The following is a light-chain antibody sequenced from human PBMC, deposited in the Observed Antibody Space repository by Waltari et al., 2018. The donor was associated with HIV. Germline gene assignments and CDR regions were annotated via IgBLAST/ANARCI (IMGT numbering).Light chain of an antibody. V-gene: IGKV3-15*01. CDR1: QRVGPR. CDR2: GAS. CDR3: QQYNAWPRT. Sequence: IVMTQSPATLSVSPGGRAALSCRASQRVGPRLVCSQHKRGQGPRLLIYGASTRATGIPARFSGSGSGTEFTLIINSLQSEDFAGYYCQQYNAWPRTFGQGTKVEVK. J-gene: IGKJ1*01.